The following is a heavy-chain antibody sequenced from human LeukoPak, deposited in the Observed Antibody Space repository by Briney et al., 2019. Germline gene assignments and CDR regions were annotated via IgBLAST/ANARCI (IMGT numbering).Heavy chain of an antibody. V-gene: IGHV1-2*02. CDR2: INPNSGGT. Sequence: ASVKVSCKASGYTFTGYYMHWVRQAPGQGLEWMGRINPNSGGTNYAQKFQGRVTMTRDTSVSTAYMELSRLRSDDTAVYYCARDRPVWGIAAAGTDIWGQGTMVTVSS. J-gene: IGHJ3*02. CDR3: ARDRPVWGIAAAGTDI. D-gene: IGHD6-13*01. CDR1: GYTFTGYY.